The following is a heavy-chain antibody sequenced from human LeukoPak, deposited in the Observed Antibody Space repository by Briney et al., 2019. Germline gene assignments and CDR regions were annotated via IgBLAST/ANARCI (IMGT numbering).Heavy chain of an antibody. Sequence: GGSLRLSCEVSGFSFQDYGMNWVRQAPGKGLEWVSTITWNGDSTTYADSVNGRFTISRDNAKNSLYLQMNSLRAEDTAVYYCARFAGPGIAVAGSQENYYYYYGMDVWGQGTTVTVSS. D-gene: IGHD6-19*01. CDR2: ITWNGDST. CDR3: ARFAGPGIAVAGSQENYYYYYGMDV. CDR1: GFSFQDYG. J-gene: IGHJ6*02. V-gene: IGHV3-20*04.